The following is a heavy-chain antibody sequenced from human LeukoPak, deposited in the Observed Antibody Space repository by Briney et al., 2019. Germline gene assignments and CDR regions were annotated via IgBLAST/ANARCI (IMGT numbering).Heavy chain of an antibody. CDR3: ARGGEQLVSSDPGSFDY. J-gene: IGHJ4*02. CDR1: GFTFSSYD. V-gene: IGHV3-13*01. Sequence: GGSLRLSCAASGFTFSSYDMHWVRQATGKGLEWVSAIGTAGDTYYPGSVKGRFTISRENAKNSLYLQMNSLRAGDTAVYYCARGGEQLVSSDPGSFDYWGQGTLVTVSS. D-gene: IGHD6-6*01. CDR2: IGTAGDT.